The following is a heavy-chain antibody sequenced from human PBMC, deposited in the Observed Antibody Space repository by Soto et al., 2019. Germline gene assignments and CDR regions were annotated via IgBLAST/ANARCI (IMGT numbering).Heavy chain of an antibody. Sequence: GASVKVSCKASGYTLTRSYMHWLRQAPGQGLEWMGIINPSGGTTSYAQKFQGRVTLTRETSTSTVYMELSDLRSDDTAVYFCARDRSILDGSYFEYWG. J-gene: IGHJ4*01. V-gene: IGHV1-46*01. CDR1: GYTLTRSY. CDR2: INPSGGTT. CDR3: ARDRSILDGSYFEY. D-gene: IGHD3-3*02.